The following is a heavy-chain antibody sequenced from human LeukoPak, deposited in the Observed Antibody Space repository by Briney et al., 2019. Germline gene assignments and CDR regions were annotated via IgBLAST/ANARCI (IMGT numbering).Heavy chain of an antibody. D-gene: IGHD6-13*01. CDR3: ARDKGVVTAAGFFDY. CDR1: GDSISNYY. J-gene: IGHJ4*02. V-gene: IGHV4-59*01. Sequence: SETLSLTCTVSGDSISNYYWSWIRQPPGKGLEWIGYSYYSGSTRYSPSLKSRVTISVDTSKNQFSLKLSSVTAADTAVYYCARDKGVVTAAGFFDYWGQGTLVSVSS. CDR2: SYYSGST.